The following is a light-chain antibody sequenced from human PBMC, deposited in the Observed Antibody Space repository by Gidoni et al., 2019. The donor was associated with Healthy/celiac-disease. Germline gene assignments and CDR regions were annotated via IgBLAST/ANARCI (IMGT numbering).Light chain of an antibody. Sequence: EIVLTQSPATLSLSPGERATLSCRASQSVSSYLASYQQKPGQAPRLLIYDASNRATGIPARFSGSGSGTDFTLTISSLEPEDFAVYYCQQRSNWPPYTFXXXTKLEIK. CDR3: QQRSNWPPYT. J-gene: IGKJ2*01. CDR1: QSVSSY. V-gene: IGKV3-11*01. CDR2: DAS.